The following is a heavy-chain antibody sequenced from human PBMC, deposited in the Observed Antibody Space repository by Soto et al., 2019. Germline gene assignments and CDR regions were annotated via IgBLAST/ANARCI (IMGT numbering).Heavy chain of an antibody. V-gene: IGHV4-30-4*01. CDR3: ARGYWGTTWDS. D-gene: IGHD3-10*01. CDR1: GDSISSGDYY. Sequence: PSETLSLTCTVSGDSISSGDYYWSWIRQPPGKGLEWIGYIYSYGSTYYNPSLKSRVTMPVDTSKNQFSLKLTSVTAADTAVYYCARGYWGTTWDSWGQGTLVTVSS. J-gene: IGHJ4*02. CDR2: IYSYGST.